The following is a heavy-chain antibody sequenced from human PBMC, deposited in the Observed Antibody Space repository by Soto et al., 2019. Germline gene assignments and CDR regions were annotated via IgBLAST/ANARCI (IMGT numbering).Heavy chain of an antibody. CDR2: ISAYNGNT. CDR1: GYTFTSYG. V-gene: IGHV1-18*01. D-gene: IGHD5-12*01. J-gene: IGHJ3*02. CDR3: ASYSGYDLSAFDI. Sequence: ASVKVSCKASGYTFTSYGISWVRQAPGQGLEWMGWISAYNGNTNYAQKLQGRVTMTTDTSTSTAYMELSSLRSEDTAVYYCASYSGYDLSAFDIWGQGTMVTVSS.